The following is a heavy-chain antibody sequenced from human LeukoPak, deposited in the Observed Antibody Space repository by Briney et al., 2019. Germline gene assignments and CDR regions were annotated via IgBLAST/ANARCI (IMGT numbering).Heavy chain of an antibody. V-gene: IGHV3-7*03. D-gene: IGHD2-15*01. CDR3: AREGDMGSFDF. CDR1: GFTFSSYW. J-gene: IGHJ4*02. Sequence: GGSLRLSCAASGFTFSSYWMSWVRQAPGKGLEWVANIKQDGSEKYYVDSVKGRFTISRDNAKNSLYLQMDSLRAEDTAVYYCAREGDMGSFDFWGQGNLVNVFS. CDR2: IKQDGSEK.